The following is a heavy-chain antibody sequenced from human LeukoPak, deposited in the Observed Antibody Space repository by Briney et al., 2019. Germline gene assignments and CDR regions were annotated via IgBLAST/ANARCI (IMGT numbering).Heavy chain of an antibody. D-gene: IGHD5-18*01. Sequence: SETLSLTCTVSGGSISSYYWIWIRQPPGKGLEWIGYIYYSGSTNYNPSLKSRVTISVDTSKNQFSLKLSSVTAADTAVYYCARLRGYSYGPKLYYFDYWGQGTLVTVSS. CDR1: GGSISSYY. V-gene: IGHV4-59*08. CDR2: IYYSGST. CDR3: ARLRGYSYGPKLYYFDY. J-gene: IGHJ4*02.